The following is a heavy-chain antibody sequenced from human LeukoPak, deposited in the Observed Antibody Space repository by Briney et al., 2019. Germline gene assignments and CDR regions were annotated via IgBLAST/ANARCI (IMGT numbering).Heavy chain of an antibody. J-gene: IGHJ4*02. Sequence: GESLKISCKGSGYTFTSYWIGWVRQMPGKGLEWMGITYPGDSNIRYSPSFEGQVTISADKSISTAYLQWSSLKASDTAMYYCATTEGPFGNYFDYWGQGTLVTVSS. D-gene: IGHD3-3*01. CDR1: GYTFTSYW. CDR3: ATTEGPFGNYFDY. V-gene: IGHV5-51*01. CDR2: TYPGDSNI.